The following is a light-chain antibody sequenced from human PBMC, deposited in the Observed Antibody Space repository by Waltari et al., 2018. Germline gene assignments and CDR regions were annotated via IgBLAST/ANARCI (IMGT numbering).Light chain of an antibody. CDR1: NEGSKN. V-gene: IGLV3-21*04. Sequence: SYVLTQPPSVSVAPGQTARSTCGGNNEGSKNLHWYQQKPGQAPILVIYYDSDRPSGIPERFSGSNSGNTATLTISRVEVGDEADYYCQVWDSGSTVFGGGTKLTVL. J-gene: IGLJ3*02. CDR2: YDS. CDR3: QVWDSGSTV.